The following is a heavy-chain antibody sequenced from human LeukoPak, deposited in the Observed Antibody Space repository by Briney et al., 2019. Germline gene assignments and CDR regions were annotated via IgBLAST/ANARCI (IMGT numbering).Heavy chain of an antibody. CDR1: GFTFSAYG. CDR2: IPLDASYT. CDR3: AKELGSSAWYGTAFEY. D-gene: IGHD6-19*01. V-gene: IGHV3-30*18. J-gene: IGHJ4*02. Sequence: GGSLRLSCAASGFTFSAYGIHWVRQAPGKGLEWVADIPLDASYTHYAESVKGRFTISRDNSQNMVFLQMNSLRAEDTAIYYCAKELGSSAWYGTAFEYWGQGTLVTLSS.